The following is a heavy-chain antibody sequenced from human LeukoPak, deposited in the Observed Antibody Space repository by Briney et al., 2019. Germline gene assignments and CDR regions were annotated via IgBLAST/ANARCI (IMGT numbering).Heavy chain of an antibody. J-gene: IGHJ4*02. CDR2: IGSTGTDR. V-gene: IGHV3-21*01. CDR3: ATETIGRHYDY. D-gene: IGHD1-14*01. CDR1: GFSFSSSG. Sequence: GGSLRLSCAASGFSFSSSGINWVRQAPGRGLEWVSSIGSTGTDRYYADSVKGRFTISRDNAKNSLYLQMNSLRAEDTAVYYCATETIGRHYDYWGQGTLLTVSS.